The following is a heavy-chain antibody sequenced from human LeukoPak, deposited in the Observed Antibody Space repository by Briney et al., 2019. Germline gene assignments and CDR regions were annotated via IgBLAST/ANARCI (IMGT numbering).Heavy chain of an antibody. J-gene: IGHJ3*02. V-gene: IGHV4-34*01. CDR3: AREEYTVTTWGDAFDI. CDR2: INHSGST. D-gene: IGHD4-17*01. CDR1: GGSFGGYY. Sequence: SETLSLTCAVYGGSFGGYYWSWIRQPPGKGLEWIGEINHSGSTNYNPSLKSRVTISVDTSKNQFSLKLSSVTAADTAVYYCAREEYTVTTWGDAFDIWGQGTMVTVSS.